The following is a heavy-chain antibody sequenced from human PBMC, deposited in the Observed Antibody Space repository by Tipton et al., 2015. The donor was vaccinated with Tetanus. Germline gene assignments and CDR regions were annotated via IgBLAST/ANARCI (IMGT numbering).Heavy chain of an antibody. Sequence: TLSLTCTVSDESISSSSYYWGWIRQPPGKGLEWIGYIYYTGSTNYNPSLKSGVTISLDTSKNQFSLKLTSVSAADTAVYYCARLTGHSMDVVDYYYFGMDVWGQGTKVTVSS. CDR2: IYYTGST. V-gene: IGHV4-61*05. J-gene: IGHJ6*02. D-gene: IGHD2-21*01. CDR1: DESISSSSYY. CDR3: ARLTGHSMDVVDYYYFGMDV.